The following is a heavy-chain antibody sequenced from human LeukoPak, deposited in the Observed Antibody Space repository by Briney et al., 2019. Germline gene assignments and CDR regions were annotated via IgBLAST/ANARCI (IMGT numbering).Heavy chain of an antibody. CDR1: GFTFDDYA. J-gene: IGHJ6*02. Sequence: GRSLRLSCAASGFTFDDYAMHWVRQAPGKGLEWVSGISWNSGSIGYADSVKDRFTISRDNAKNSLYLQMNSLRAEDTALYYCAKSSGTNYYYYGMDVWGQETTVTVSS. CDR3: AKSSGTNYYYYGMDV. V-gene: IGHV3-9*01. CDR2: ISWNSGSI.